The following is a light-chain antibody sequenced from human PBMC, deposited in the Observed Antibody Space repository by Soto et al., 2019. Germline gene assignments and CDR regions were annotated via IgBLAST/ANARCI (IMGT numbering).Light chain of an antibody. CDR1: SSNIGSNA. CDR2: SNN. J-gene: IGLJ2*01. Sequence: QAVVTQPPSASGTPGQRVTISCSGSSSNIGSNAVSWYQQIPGAAPKLLMYSNNQRPSGVPDRFSGSKSGTSASLAISGLQSEDETDYYCAAWDDSLNGLVFGGGTKLTVL. V-gene: IGLV1-44*01. CDR3: AAWDDSLNGLV.